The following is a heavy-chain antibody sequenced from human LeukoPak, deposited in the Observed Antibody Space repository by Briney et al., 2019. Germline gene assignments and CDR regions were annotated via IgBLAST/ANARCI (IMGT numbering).Heavy chain of an antibody. V-gene: IGHV4-30-4*01. D-gene: IGHD3-3*01. CDR3: ARAPSGTGLGFDP. Sequence: SQTLSLTCTVSGGSISSGDYYWSWIRQPPGKGLEWIGYIYYSGSTYYNPSLKSRVTISVDTSKNQFSLKLSSVTAADTAVYYCARAPSGTGLGFDPWGQGTLVTVSS. CDR1: GGSISSGDYY. CDR2: IYYSGST. J-gene: IGHJ5*02.